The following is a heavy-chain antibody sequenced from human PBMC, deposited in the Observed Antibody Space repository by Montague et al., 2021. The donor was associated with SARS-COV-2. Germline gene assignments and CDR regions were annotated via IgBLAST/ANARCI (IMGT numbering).Heavy chain of an antibody. D-gene: IGHD3-22*01. J-gene: IGHJ4*02. V-gene: IGHV3-48*03. Sequence: SLRLSCAASGFTFSSYEMNWVRQAPGKGLEWVSYISSSGSSIYYADSVKGRFTISRDNAKNSLYLQMNSLRAEDTAVYYCAREGYYDSSGYPLSYWGQGTLVTVAS. CDR2: ISSSGSSI. CDR1: GFTFSSYE. CDR3: AREGYYDSSGYPLSY.